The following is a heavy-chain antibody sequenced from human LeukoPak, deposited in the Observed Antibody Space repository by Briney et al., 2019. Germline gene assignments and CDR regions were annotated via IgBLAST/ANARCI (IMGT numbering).Heavy chain of an antibody. CDR1: GFTFSSYA. V-gene: IGHV3-30-3*01. CDR3: VKDLPVLHS. J-gene: IGHJ4*02. Sequence: PGRSLRLPCAASGFTFSSYAMHWVRQAPGKGLEWVAVISYDGSNKYYADSVKGRFTISRDNSKNTLYLQMNGLRGDDTAVYYCVKDLPVLHSWGQGTLVTVSS. D-gene: IGHD3-16*01. CDR2: ISYDGSNK.